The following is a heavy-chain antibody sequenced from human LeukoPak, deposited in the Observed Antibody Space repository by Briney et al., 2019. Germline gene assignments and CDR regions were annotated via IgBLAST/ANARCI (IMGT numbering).Heavy chain of an antibody. D-gene: IGHD6-13*01. Sequence: PSETLSLTCTVSGGSISSYYWSWIRQPPGKGLEWIGYIYYSGSTNYNPSLKSRVTISVDTSKNQFSLKLSSVTAADTAVYYCARGRKGTRGSSWYGVYFDYWGQGTLVTVSS. J-gene: IGHJ4*02. CDR3: ARGRKGTRGSSWYGVYFDY. CDR2: IYYSGST. CDR1: GGSISSYY. V-gene: IGHV4-59*01.